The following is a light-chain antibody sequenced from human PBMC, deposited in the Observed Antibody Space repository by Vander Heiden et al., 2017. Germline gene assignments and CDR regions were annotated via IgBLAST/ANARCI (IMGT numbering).Light chain of an antibody. CDR2: AAS. Sequence: AIPMTQSPSSFSASTGDRVTITCRASQGISSYLAWYQQKPGKAPKLLIYAASTLQSGVPSRFSGSGSGTDFTLTISCLQSEDFATYYCQQYDSYPNTFGQGTKLEIK. V-gene: IGKV1-8*01. CDR1: QGISSY. J-gene: IGKJ2*01. CDR3: QQYDSYPNT.